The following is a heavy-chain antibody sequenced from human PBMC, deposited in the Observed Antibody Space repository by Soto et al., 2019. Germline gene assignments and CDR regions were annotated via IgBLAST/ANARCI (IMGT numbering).Heavy chain of an antibody. Sequence: SQRLSLTSTVSGGSLRSYRRSWIRQLAENVLEWIGRLHKHGNTHNPPSFKSRVTVSVDTFTNQFFLTLRSVTAADSAGIHCGRESGETWDYESSWGQGTPVTGSS. D-gene: IGHD1-7*01. CDR1: GGSLRSYR. CDR3: GRESGETWDYESS. CDR2: LHKHGNT. J-gene: IGHJ5*01. V-gene: IGHV4-4*07.